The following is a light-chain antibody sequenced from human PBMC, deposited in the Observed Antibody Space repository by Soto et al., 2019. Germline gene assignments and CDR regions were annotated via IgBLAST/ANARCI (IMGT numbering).Light chain of an antibody. CDR2: DVG. Sequence: QSALTQPASVSGSPGQSIAVSCTGTSSDVGGYNHVSWYQQHPGKAPKLMTYDVGNRPSGVSDRFSGSKSGNTASLTISGLQAEDEADYYCSSYTSINTYVFGTGTKLTVL. J-gene: IGLJ1*01. CDR1: SSDVGGYNH. V-gene: IGLV2-14*03. CDR3: SSYTSINTYV.